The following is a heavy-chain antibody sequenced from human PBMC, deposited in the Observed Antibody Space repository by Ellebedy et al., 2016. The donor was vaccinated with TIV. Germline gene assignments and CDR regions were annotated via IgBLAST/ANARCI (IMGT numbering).Heavy chain of an antibody. D-gene: IGHD3-10*01. V-gene: IGHV3-72*01. CDR2: TRNKPNNYTT. CDR1: GFILSDHD. J-gene: IGHJ5*02. CDR3: ARGRYGP. Sequence: GESLKISCAVSGFILSDHDMDWVRQAPGKGLEWVGRTRNKPNNYTTEYAASVKGRFTIPRDNSKNTLYLQMNSLRVEDTAVYYCARGRYGPWGQGTLVTVSS.